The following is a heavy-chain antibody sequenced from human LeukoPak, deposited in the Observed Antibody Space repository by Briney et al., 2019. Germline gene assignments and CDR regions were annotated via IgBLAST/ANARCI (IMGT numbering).Heavy chain of an antibody. D-gene: IGHD2-21*01. Sequence: PGGSLRLSCAASGFTFSSSGMHWVRQAPGEGLEWVAVISYDGSNKYYADSVKGRFTISRDNSKNTLFLQINSLRAEDTAVYYCAKGGGYGDWGVFDYWGQGTLVTVSS. J-gene: IGHJ4*02. CDR1: GFTFSSSG. CDR3: AKGGGYGDWGVFDY. CDR2: ISYDGSNK. V-gene: IGHV3-30*18.